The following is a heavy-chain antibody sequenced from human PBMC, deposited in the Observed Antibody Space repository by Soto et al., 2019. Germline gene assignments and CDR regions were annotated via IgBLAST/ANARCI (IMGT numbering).Heavy chain of an antibody. CDR2: IYYSEST. CDR1: GGTISDFD. V-gene: IGHV4-59*01. D-gene: IGHD1-26*01. CDR3: AKDCKGALGKVLDF. Sequence: PLVPLSDPWSVLGGTISDFDWRWILKPPGKGLEWIGYIYYSESTNYNPSLKSRVIISVDTSKNQFSLRLSSVIAADTAVYFCAKDCKGALGKVLDFWGQGTPVTVSS. J-gene: IGHJ4*02.